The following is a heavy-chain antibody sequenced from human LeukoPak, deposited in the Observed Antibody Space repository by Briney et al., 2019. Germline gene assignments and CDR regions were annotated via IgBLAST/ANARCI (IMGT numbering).Heavy chain of an antibody. CDR3: ARKIVGARGGAFDI. CDR1: GYTFTGYY. D-gene: IGHD1-26*01. J-gene: IGHJ3*02. V-gene: IGHV1-2*02. Sequence: EASVKVSCKASGYTFTGYYMHWVRQAPGQGLEWMGWINPNSGGTNYAQKFQGRVTVTRDTSISTAYMELSRLRSDDTAVYYCARKIVGARGGAFDIWGQGTMVTVSS. CDR2: INPNSGGT.